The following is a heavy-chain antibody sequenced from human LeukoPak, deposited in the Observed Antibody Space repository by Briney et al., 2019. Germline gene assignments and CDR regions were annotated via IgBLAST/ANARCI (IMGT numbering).Heavy chain of an antibody. D-gene: IGHD5-18*01. CDR3: ASPVDTAMVTLFDY. Sequence: SGGSLRLSCAASGFTFSSYAMHWVRQAPGKGLEWVAVISYDGSNKYYADSVKGRFTISRGNSKNTLYLQMNSLRAEDTAVYYCASPVDTAMVTLFDYWGQGTLVTVSS. CDR2: ISYDGSNK. CDR1: GFTFSSYA. J-gene: IGHJ4*02. V-gene: IGHV3-30-3*01.